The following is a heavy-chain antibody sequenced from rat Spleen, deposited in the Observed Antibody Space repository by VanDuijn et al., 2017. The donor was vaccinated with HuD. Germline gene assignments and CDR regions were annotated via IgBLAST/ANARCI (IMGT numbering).Heavy chain of an antibody. V-gene: IGHV5-31*01. CDR2: ITNTGGST. Sequence: VQVVESGGGLVQPKESLKISCAASGFTFSDYNMTWIRQAPGKGLEWVASITNTGGSTYYSDSVKGRFTISRDNAENTVYLQMNSLRSEDTATYYCARGYDGTYYYVNWFAYWGQGTLVTVSS. J-gene: IGHJ3*01. D-gene: IGHD1-12*02. CDR1: GFTFSDYN. CDR3: ARGYDGTYYYVNWFAY.